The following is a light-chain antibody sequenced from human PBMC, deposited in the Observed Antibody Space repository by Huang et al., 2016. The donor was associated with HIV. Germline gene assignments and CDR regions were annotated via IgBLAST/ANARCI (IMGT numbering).Light chain of an antibody. J-gene: IGKJ4*01. CDR2: GAS. V-gene: IGKV3-15*01. CDR3: QQYNIWPRS. Sequence: EVVMTQSPATLSVSPGERATLSCRASQSVSTRLGWYQQRPGQAPRRLIHGASTRATGVPATFSGSGSGTEFTLTISGLQSEDFAVYYCQQYNIWPRSFGGGTKVEIK. CDR1: QSVSTR.